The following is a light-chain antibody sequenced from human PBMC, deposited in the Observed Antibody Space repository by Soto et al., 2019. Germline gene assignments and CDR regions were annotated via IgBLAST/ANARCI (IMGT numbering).Light chain of an antibody. CDR3: QQRTNWPT. CDR1: QSVNTY. J-gene: IGKJ4*01. CDR2: DAT. Sequence: EIVLTQSPATLSLSPGERVTLSCRASQSVNTYLAWYQQKPGQAPRLLIYDATNRAVDIPARFSGSGSGTDFTITISSLEPEDFAVYYCQQRTNWPTFGGGTKVEIK. V-gene: IGKV3-11*01.